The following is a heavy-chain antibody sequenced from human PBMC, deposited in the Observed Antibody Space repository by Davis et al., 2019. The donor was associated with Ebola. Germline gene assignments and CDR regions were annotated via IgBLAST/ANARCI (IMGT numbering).Heavy chain of an antibody. CDR2: INHSGST. CDR3: ARSWGGSYYNYGMDV. D-gene: IGHD1-26*01. Sequence: PSETLSLTCAVYGGSFSGYYWSWIRQPPGKGLEWIGEINHSGSTNYNPSLKSRVTISVDTSKNQFSLKLSSVTAADTAVYYCARSWGGSYYNYGMDVWGKGTTVTVSS. CDR1: GGSFSGYY. V-gene: IGHV4-34*01. J-gene: IGHJ6*04.